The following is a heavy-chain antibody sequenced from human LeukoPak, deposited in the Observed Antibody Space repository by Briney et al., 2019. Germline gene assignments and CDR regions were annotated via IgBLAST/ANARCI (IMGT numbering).Heavy chain of an antibody. D-gene: IGHD2-2*01. CDR2: ISGSGGST. CDR3: AKGNVVIVPACFDY. J-gene: IGHJ4*02. V-gene: IGHV3-23*01. CDR1: GFTFNSYR. Sequence: GGSLRLSCAASGFTFNSYRMNWVRQAPGKGLEGVSVISGSGGSTYYADSVKGRFTISRENSRKSLYMQMNRLRAEDTAVYYCAKGNVVIVPACFDYWGQGTLVTVSS.